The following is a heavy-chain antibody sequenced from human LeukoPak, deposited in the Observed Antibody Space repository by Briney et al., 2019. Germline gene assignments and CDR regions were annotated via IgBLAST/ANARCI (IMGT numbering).Heavy chain of an antibody. J-gene: IGHJ4*02. CDR2: IYYDGTIK. D-gene: IGHD3-10*01. V-gene: IGHV3-33*01. Sequence: PGGSLRLSCVASGFTFRNHGMHWVRQAPGKGLEWVALIYYDGTIKNYVDSVKGRFTISRDNSKNTLSLQMNNLRADATAVYYCARDRGKDYFDYWGQGTLVTVSS. CDR3: ARDRGKDYFDY. CDR1: GFTFRNHG.